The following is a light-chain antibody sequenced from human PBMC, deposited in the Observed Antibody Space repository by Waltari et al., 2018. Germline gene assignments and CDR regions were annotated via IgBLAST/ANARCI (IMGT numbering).Light chain of an antibody. J-gene: IGKJ4*01. V-gene: IGKV3-11*01. Sequence: EIVLTQSPATLSLSPGERATLSCWASQSIGHYFAWYQQKPGQAPRLLIYDASSRATGIPPRFSGFGSGTDFTLTISSLEPEDSAVYYCQQRSDWPLTFGGGTKVEIK. CDR2: DAS. CDR3: QQRSDWPLT. CDR1: QSIGHY.